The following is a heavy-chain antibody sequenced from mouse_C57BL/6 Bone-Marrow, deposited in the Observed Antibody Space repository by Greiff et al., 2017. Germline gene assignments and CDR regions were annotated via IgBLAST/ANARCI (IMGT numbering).Heavy chain of an antibody. D-gene: IGHD2-3*01. J-gene: IGHJ2*01. CDR3: ARAGYYYLDY. CDR2: INPYNGGT. CDR1: GYTFTDYY. V-gene: IGHV1-19*01. Sequence: VQPQQSGPVLVKPGASVKMSCKASGYTFTDYYMNWVKQSHGKSLEWIGVINPYNGGTSYNQKFKGKATLTVDKSSSTAYMELNSLTSEDSAVYYCARAGYYYLDYWGQGTTLTVSS.